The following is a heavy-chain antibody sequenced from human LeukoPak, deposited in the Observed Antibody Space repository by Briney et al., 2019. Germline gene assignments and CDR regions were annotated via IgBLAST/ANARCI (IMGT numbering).Heavy chain of an antibody. J-gene: IGHJ4*02. CDR2: INEGGSQK. V-gene: IGHV3-7*01. CDR1: GFTFSDYW. Sequence: GGSLRLSCAASGFTFSDYWMTWVRQTPGKGLEGVATINEGGSQKYYVDSVKGRFTISRDNAKNLLYLQMKSLRGEDTAVYYCASFSVGSNWGQGTLVTVSS. D-gene: IGHD6-13*01. CDR3: ASFSVGSN.